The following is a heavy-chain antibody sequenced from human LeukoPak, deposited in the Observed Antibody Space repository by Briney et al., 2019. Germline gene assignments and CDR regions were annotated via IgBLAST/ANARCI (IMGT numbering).Heavy chain of an antibody. D-gene: IGHD6-13*01. V-gene: IGHV3-53*01. CDR2: IYSGGST. CDR1: GFTVSSNY. CDR3: AKDGDSSSWDEYFQH. J-gene: IGHJ1*01. Sequence: GGSLRLSCAASGFTVSSNYMSWVRQAPGKGLEWVSVIYSGGSTYYADSVEGRFTISRDNSKNTLYLQMNSLRAEDTAVYYCAKDGDSSSWDEYFQHWGQGTLVTVSS.